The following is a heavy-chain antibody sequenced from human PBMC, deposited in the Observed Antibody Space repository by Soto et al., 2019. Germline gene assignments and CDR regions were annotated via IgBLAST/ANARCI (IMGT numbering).Heavy chain of an antibody. J-gene: IGHJ6*02. CDR3: AGGSGYSYGYYYYGMDV. CDR2: IYYSGST. D-gene: IGHD5-18*01. V-gene: IGHV4-61*01. CDR1: GGSVSSGSYY. Sequence: PSETLSLTCTVSGGSVSSGSYYWSWIRQPPGKGLEWIGYIYYSGSTNYNPSLKSRVTISVDTSKNQFSLKLSSVTAADTAVYYCAGGSGYSYGYYYYGMDVWGQGTTVTSP.